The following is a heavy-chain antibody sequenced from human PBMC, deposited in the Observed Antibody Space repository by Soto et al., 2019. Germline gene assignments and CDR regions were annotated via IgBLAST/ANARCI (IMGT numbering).Heavy chain of an antibody. CDR1: GGTFNTYA. CDR3: AREVQVHTPAFVY. V-gene: IGHV1-69*19. Sequence: QVQLVQSGAEMKKPGSSVKVSCQSSGGTFNTYAMNWVRQAPGQGPEWMGDISPMFGAANYAPRFQGSVTITGDESTGTSYMQLSSLTSEDTALYFCAREVQVHTPAFVYWGQGTLVTVSS. D-gene: IGHD3-10*01. J-gene: IGHJ4*02. CDR2: ISPMFGAA.